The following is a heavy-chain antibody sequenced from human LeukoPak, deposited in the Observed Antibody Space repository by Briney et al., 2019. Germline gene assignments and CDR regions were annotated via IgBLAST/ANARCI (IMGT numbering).Heavy chain of an antibody. CDR2: ISSSGSTI. CDR1: GFTFSDYY. CDR3: ARDWDRYCSSASCYCMDV. D-gene: IGHD2-2*01. Sequence: GGSLRLSCAASGFTFSDYYMSWIRQAPGKGLEWVSYISSSGSTIYYADSVKGRFTISRDNAKNSLYLQMNSLRAEDTAVYYCARDWDRYCSSASCYCMDVWGKGTTVTVSS. V-gene: IGHV3-11*04. J-gene: IGHJ6*03.